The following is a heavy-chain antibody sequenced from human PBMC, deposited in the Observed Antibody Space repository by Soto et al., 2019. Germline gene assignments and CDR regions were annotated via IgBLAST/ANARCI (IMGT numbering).Heavy chain of an antibody. J-gene: IGHJ4*02. CDR2: INHSGST. D-gene: IGHD2-2*01. Sequence: ETLSLTGAGYGGSFSGYYWSWIRQPPGKGLEWIGEINHSGSTNYNPSLKSRVTISVDTSKNQFSLKLSSVTAADTAVYYCARGPSTGLFDYWGQGTLVTVSS. V-gene: IGHV4-34*01. CDR1: GGSFSGYY. CDR3: ARGPSTGLFDY.